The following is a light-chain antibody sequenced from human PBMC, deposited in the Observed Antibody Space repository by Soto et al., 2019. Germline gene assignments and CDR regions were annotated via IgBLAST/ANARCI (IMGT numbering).Light chain of an antibody. Sequence: DIQMTQSPATLSASVGDRVTITCRASQSITNWLAWYQRKPGKVPKLLIYAASTLQSGVPSRFSGSGSGTDFTLTISSLQPEDVATYYCQKYNSAPWTFGQGTTVDIK. V-gene: IGKV1-27*01. CDR3: QKYNSAPWT. CDR1: QSITNW. CDR2: AAS. J-gene: IGKJ1*01.